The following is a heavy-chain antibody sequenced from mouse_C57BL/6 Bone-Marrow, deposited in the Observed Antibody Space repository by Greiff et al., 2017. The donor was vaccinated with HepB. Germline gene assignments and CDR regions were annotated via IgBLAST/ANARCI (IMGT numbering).Heavy chain of an antibody. D-gene: IGHD2-4*01. J-gene: IGHJ2*01. CDR1: GYTFTSYW. CDR2: IDPSDSYT. V-gene: IGHV1-69*01. CDR3: ASGNDYDRFDY. Sequence: VQLQQSGAELVMPGASVKLSCKASGYTFTSYWMHWVKQRPGQGLEWIGEIDPSDSYTNYNQKFKGKSTLTVDKSSSTAYMQLSSLTSEDSAVYYCASGNDYDRFDYWGQGTTLTVSS.